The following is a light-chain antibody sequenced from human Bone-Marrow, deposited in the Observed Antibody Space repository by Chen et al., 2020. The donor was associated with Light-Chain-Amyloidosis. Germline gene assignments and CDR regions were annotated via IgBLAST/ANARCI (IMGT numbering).Light chain of an antibody. Sequence: QSALPQPAAVSGSPGQSITISCTGTSSDVGGDNHVSWYQQHPDKAPKLMIYEVTNRPSWVPDRFSGSKSDNPASLTIDGLQTEDEADYVCSSYTITNTLVFGSGTRVTVL. J-gene: IGLJ1*01. CDR1: SSDVGGDNH. V-gene: IGLV2-14*01. CDR3: SSYTITNTLV. CDR2: EVT.